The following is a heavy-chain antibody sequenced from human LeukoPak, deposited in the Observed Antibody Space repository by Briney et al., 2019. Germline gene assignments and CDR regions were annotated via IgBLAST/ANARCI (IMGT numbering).Heavy chain of an antibody. Sequence: ASVKVSCKASGYTFTSYYMHWVRQAPGQGLEWMGIINPSGGSTNYAQKFQGRVTMTRDTSTSTVYMELSSLRSEDTAVYYCARDLEEGSTSCYLDYWGQGTLVTVSS. CDR2: INPSGGST. V-gene: IGHV1-46*01. J-gene: IGHJ4*02. CDR3: ARDLEEGSTSCYLDY. CDR1: GYTFTSYY. D-gene: IGHD2-2*01.